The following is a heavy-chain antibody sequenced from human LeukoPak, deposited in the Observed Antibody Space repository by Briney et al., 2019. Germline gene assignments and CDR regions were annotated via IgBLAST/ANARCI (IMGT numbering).Heavy chain of an antibody. CDR2: INPSGGGT. Sequence: ASVKVSCKASGYTFTSYYIHWVRQAPGQGLEWMGVINPSGGGTSYALKFQGRVTMTRDTSTSTVYMDLRSLRSEDTAVYFCARDMLAVPSNWFDPWGQGTLVTVSS. CDR3: ARDMLAVPSNWFDP. D-gene: IGHD2-8*01. CDR1: GYTFTSYY. V-gene: IGHV1-46*01. J-gene: IGHJ5*02.